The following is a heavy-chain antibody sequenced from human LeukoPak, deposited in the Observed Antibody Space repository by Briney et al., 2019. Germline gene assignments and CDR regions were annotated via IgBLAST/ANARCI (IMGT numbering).Heavy chain of an antibody. CDR1: GFTFSSYW. V-gene: IGHV3-74*01. CDR2: INSDGSST. D-gene: IGHD2-2*01. Sequence: GGSLRLSCAASGFTFSSYWMHWVRQAPGKGLVWVSRINSDGSSTSYADSVKGRFTISRDNSKNTLYLQMNSLRAEDTAVYYCAKDAGYCSSTSCPLYWGQGTLVTVSS. CDR3: AKDAGYCSSTSCPLY. J-gene: IGHJ4*02.